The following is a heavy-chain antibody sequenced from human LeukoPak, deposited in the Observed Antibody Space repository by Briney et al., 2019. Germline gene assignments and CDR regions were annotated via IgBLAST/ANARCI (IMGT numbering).Heavy chain of an antibody. CDR3: AKITRGALDV. Sequence: PGGSLRLSCAASGFTFSSYVMSWVRQAPRKGLEWVSTISGSGYNTYYADSVKGRFTISRDNSKNTLYLQMDSLRAEDTAVYYCAKITRGALDVWGQGTTVTVSS. J-gene: IGHJ6*02. V-gene: IGHV3-23*01. CDR2: ISGSGYNT. D-gene: IGHD4/OR15-4a*01. CDR1: GFTFSSYV.